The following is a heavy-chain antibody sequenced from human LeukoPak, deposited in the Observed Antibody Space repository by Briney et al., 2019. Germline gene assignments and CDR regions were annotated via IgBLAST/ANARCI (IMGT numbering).Heavy chain of an antibody. Sequence: GASVKVSCKASGYTFIYYDMHWVRQAPGQGLEWVGTINPYDNSTNYAQKFQGRVTMTRDMSTSTVYMELNSLRSEDTAVYYCAKGLNSYGYAFDVWGQGTMVTVSS. J-gene: IGHJ3*01. CDR1: GYTFIYYD. V-gene: IGHV1-46*01. CDR2: INPYDNST. D-gene: IGHD5-18*01. CDR3: AKGLNSYGYAFDV.